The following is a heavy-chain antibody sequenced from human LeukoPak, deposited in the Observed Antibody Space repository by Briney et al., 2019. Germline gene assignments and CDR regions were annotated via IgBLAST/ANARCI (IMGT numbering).Heavy chain of an antibody. V-gene: IGHV1-8*03. D-gene: IGHD2-2*02. Sequence: GASVKVSCKASGYTFTSYDINWVRQATGQGLEWMGWMNPNSGNTGYAQKFQGRVTITRNTSISTAYMELSSLRSEDTAVYYCVLRDQLLYGDFDYWGQGTLVTVSS. J-gene: IGHJ4*02. CDR1: GYTFTSYD. CDR2: MNPNSGNT. CDR3: VLRDQLLYGDFDY.